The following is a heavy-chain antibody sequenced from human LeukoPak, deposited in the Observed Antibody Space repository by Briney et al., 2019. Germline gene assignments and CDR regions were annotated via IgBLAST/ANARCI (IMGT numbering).Heavy chain of an antibody. CDR2: IKQDGSEK. D-gene: IGHD2-21*02. J-gene: IGHJ4*02. V-gene: IGHV3-7*01. CDR1: GFTFSSYW. Sequence: GGSLRLSCAASGFTFSSYWMSWVRQAPGKGLEWVANIKQDGSEKYYVDSVKGRFTISRDNAKNSLYLQMNSLRAEDTAVYYCARDYEDCSPNSDLDYWGQGTLVTVSS. CDR3: ARDYEDCSPNSDLDY.